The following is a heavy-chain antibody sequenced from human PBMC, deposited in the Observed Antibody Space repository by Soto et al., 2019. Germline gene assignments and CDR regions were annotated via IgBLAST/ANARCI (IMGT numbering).Heavy chain of an antibody. CDR1: GYTFTNYA. V-gene: IGHV1-3*01. CDR2: INAGNGNT. CDR3: ARGRCGPDGPGDY. D-gene: IGHD3-10*01. J-gene: IGHJ4*02. Sequence: QVQLVQSGTELKKPGASVKGSCKASGYTFTNYAMHWVRQAPGQRLEWMGWINAGNGNTKYSQKIPGGVTITRDTSSSTAYMHLRSLGSEDTAGYYGARGRCGPDGPGDYWGQGTLVTVSS.